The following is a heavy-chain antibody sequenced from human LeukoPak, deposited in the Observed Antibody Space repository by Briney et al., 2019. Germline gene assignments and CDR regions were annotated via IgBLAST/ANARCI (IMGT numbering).Heavy chain of an antibody. Sequence: ASVKVSCKASGYSFTGYAMHWVRQAPGQGLEWMGWINTNTGNPTYAQGFTGRFVFSLDTSVSTAYLQIGSLKAEDTAVYYCAREFWWSSSWTFDYWGQGTLVTVSS. CDR2: INTNTGNP. J-gene: IGHJ4*02. CDR3: AREFWWSSSWTFDY. D-gene: IGHD6-13*01. V-gene: IGHV7-4-1*01. CDR1: GYSFTGYA.